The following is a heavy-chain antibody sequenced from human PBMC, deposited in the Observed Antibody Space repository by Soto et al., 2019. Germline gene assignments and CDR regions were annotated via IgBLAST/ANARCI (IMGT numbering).Heavy chain of an antibody. J-gene: IGHJ6*02. Sequence: EVQLLESGGGLVKPGGSLRLSCAASGFTFSTYSMNWVRQAPGKGLEWVSSISSSSGYIYYADSVKGRVTISRDDAKNTLSLQRNRLREEDTAVYDGARVRSYSYGQGYGMDVWGQWNTVTVSS. D-gene: IGHD5-18*01. CDR2: ISSSSGYI. CDR3: ARVRSYSYGQGYGMDV. V-gene: IGHV3-21*01. CDR1: GFTFSTYS.